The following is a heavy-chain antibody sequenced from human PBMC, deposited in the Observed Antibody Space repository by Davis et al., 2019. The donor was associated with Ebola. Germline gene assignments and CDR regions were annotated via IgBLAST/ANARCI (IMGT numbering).Heavy chain of an antibody. CDR2: INHSGST. CDR3: ARVRAIFGVVRP. D-gene: IGHD3-3*01. Sequence: MPSETLSLTCAVYGGSFSGYYWSWIRQPPGKGLEWIGEINHSGSTNYNPSLKSRVTISVDTSKNQFSLKLSSVTAADTAVYYCARVRAIFGVVRPWGQGTLVTVSS. J-gene: IGHJ4*02. CDR1: GGSFSGYY. V-gene: IGHV4-34*01.